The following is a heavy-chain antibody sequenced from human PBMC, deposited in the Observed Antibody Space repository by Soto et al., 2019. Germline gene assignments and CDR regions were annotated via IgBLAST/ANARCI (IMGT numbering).Heavy chain of an antibody. D-gene: IGHD4-17*01. V-gene: IGHV3-23*01. Sequence: EVQLLESGGGLVQAGGSLRLYCAASGFTFSRDGMSWVRQAPGKGPEWVSFITDNGGSTYYADSVKGRFTISRDNTKNTLFLQMNSLRAEDTAVYYCAKERATTTAFDYWGQGALVTVSS. CDR1: GFTFSRDG. CDR2: ITDNGGST. CDR3: AKERATTTAFDY. J-gene: IGHJ4*02.